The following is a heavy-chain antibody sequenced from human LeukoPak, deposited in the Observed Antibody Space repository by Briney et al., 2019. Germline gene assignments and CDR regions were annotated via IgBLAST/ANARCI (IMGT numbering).Heavy chain of an antibody. CDR2: LSGSDGTT. CDR1: GFTFSGYG. Sequence: GGSLRLSCAASGFTFSGYGMSWVRQAPGKGLEWVSTLSGSDGTTYYAGSVKGRFTVSRDNTKNTFYLQMNSLRAEDTAVYYCAKRAPLYSSTPGNYFDSWGQGTLVTVSS. D-gene: IGHD6-19*01. V-gene: IGHV3-23*01. CDR3: AKRAPLYSSTPGNYFDS. J-gene: IGHJ4*02.